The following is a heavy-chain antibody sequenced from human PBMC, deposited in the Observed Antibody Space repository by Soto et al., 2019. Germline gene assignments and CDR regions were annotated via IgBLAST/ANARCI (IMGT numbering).Heavy chain of an antibody. V-gene: IGHV3-74*01. CDR2: INADGTST. CDR3: VKVLARGVGVPRFYFDT. J-gene: IGHJ4*02. CDR1: GFTFSNSW. Sequence: PGGSLRLSCAASGFTFSNSWMHWVRQVSGKGLEWVSRINADGTSTSYADSVRCRFTISRDNAKNTLYLHVNSLRAEDTAVYYCVKVLARGVGVPRFYFDTWGQGARVTVSS. D-gene: IGHD2-2*01.